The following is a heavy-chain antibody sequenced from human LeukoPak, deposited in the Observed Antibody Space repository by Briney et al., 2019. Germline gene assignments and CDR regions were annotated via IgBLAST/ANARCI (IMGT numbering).Heavy chain of an antibody. D-gene: IGHD4-11*01. J-gene: IGHJ4*02. Sequence: PSETLSLTCTVSGGSISSSSYYWGWIRQPPGKGLEWIGSIYYSGSTYYNPSLKSRVTISVDTSKNQFSLKLSSVTAADTAVYYCARLVSPTGEIDYWGQGTLVTVSS. CDR2: IYYSGST. CDR1: GGSISSSSYY. CDR3: ARLVSPTGEIDY. V-gene: IGHV4-39*01.